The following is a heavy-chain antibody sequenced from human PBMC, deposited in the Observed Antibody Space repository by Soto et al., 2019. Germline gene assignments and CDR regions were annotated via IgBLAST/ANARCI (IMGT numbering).Heavy chain of an antibody. CDR1: GGSISSSNW. J-gene: IGHJ4*02. CDR2: IYHSGST. CDR3: ARGERYYYDSSGYPLGY. Sequence: QVQLQESGPGLVKPSGTLSLTCAVSGGSISSSNWWSWVRQPPGKGLEWIGEIYHSGSTNYNPSLKGRVTISVDKSKNQFSLKLSSVTAADTAVYYCARGERYYYDSSGYPLGYWGQGTLVTVSS. D-gene: IGHD3-22*01. V-gene: IGHV4-4*02.